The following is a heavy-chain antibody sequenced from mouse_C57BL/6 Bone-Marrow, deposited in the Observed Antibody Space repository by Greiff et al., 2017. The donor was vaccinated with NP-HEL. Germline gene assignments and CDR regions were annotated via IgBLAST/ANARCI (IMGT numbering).Heavy chain of an antibody. D-gene: IGHD2-5*01. CDR3: ARNYYSNYFDY. V-gene: IGHV5-6*01. Sequence: EVHLVESGGDLVKPGGSLKLSCAASGFTFTSYGMSWVRQTPDKRLEWVATISSSGSYTNYPDNLKGRFTFSRDNAKSTLYLQMSSLTSEDTAMYYCARNYYSNYFDYGGQGNTLPVTS. CDR1: GFTFTSYG. J-gene: IGHJ2*01. CDR2: ISSSGSYT.